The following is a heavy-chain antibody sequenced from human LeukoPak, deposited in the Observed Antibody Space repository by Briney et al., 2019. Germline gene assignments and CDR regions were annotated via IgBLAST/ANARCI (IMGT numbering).Heavy chain of an antibody. V-gene: IGHV5-51*01. Sequence: GESLKISCKASGYTFNNYWIGWVRQMPGRGLEWMGMLYPDGSATTYHPSFEGRVTISADKSVTTAYLEWNSLKASDTALYYCVRQGLQSGTYPAYWGPGTLVTVSS. CDR1: GYTFNNYW. CDR2: LYPDGSAT. CDR3: VRQGLQSGTYPAY. J-gene: IGHJ4*02. D-gene: IGHD1-26*01.